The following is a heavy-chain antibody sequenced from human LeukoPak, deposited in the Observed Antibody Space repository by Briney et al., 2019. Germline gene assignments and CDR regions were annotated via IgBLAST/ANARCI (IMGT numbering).Heavy chain of an antibody. V-gene: IGHV3-13*01. D-gene: IGHD6-19*01. CDR2: ITTRGDT. J-gene: IGHJ4*02. CDR1: GFTFSSYD. Sequence: HPGGSLRLSCAASGFTFSSYDMHWVRQATGKGLEWVSAITTRGDTYYSGSVKGRFTISRENAKNSLYLQMNSLRAGDTAVYYCARGLYSSGWYVPELDYWGQGTLVAVSS. CDR3: ARGLYSSGWYVPELDY.